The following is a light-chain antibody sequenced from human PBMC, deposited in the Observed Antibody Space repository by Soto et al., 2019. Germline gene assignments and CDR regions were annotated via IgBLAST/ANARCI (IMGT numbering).Light chain of an antibody. J-gene: IGLJ2*01. Sequence: QSVLTQPRSVSGSPGQSVTISCTGTSSDVGSYNYVSWYQQHPGKAPKLMIYDVSKWPSGVPDRFSGSKSGNTASLTISGLQAEDEADYYCCSYAGSYTVVFGGGTKLTVL. CDR3: CSYAGSYTVV. CDR1: SSDVGSYNY. V-gene: IGLV2-11*01. CDR2: DVS.